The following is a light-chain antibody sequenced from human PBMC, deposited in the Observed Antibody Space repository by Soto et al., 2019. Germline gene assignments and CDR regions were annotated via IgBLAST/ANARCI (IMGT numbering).Light chain of an antibody. CDR1: QDISNY. J-gene: IGKJ3*01. Sequence: DIQMTQSPSSLSASVGDRVTITCRASQDISNYLAWFQQKPGRPPKSLIYAASSLLGGVPSKFSGSGSGTDFTLTISSLQPEDFATYFCQQHNTYPFTFGPGTKVDIK. V-gene: IGKV1-16*02. CDR2: AAS. CDR3: QQHNTYPFT.